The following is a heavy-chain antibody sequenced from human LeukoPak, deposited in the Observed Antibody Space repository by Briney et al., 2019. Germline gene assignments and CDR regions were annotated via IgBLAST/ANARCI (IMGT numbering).Heavy chain of an antibody. J-gene: IGHJ4*02. CDR3: AKGSYYYDSSGYWCSY. V-gene: IGHV3-30*18. CDR1: GFTFSRYG. CDR2: TSYDGSNK. D-gene: IGHD3-22*01. Sequence: PGGSLRLSCAASGFTFSRYGMHWIRQAPGKGLEWVAVTSYDGSNKDYADSVRGRFTISRDNSENTLYLQMNTMRAEDTAVYYCAKGSYYYDSSGYWCSYWGQGTLVTVSS.